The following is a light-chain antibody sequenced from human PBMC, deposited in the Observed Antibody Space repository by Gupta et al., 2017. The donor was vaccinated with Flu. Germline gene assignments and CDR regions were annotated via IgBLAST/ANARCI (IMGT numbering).Light chain of an antibody. CDR1: TGQVTSGHY. CDR3: LQYHRYSQGV. CDR2: NTN. Sequence: QTVVTQEPSLTVSPGRTVTLTCASSTGQVTSGHYPNWFQLKPGQTPRALIFNTNRRHSWTPALSACSLLGANAETKVSGVQPEDDADDYCLQYHRYSQGVFGGGTKLTVL. J-gene: IGLJ3*02. V-gene: IGLV7-43*01.